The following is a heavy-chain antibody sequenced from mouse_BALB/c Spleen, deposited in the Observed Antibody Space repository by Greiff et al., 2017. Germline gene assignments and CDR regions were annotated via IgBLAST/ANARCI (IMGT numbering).Heavy chain of an antibody. CDR1: GFTFSSYA. CDR3: ASYYYGSSYAYFDV. V-gene: IGHV5-9-4*01. CDR2: ISSGGSYT. D-gene: IGHD1-1*01. J-gene: IGHJ1*01. Sequence: EVMLVESGGGLVKPGGSLKLSCAASGFTFSSYAMSWVRQSPEKRLEWVAEISSGGSYTYYPDTVTGRFTISRDNAKNTLYLEMSSLRSEDTAMYYCASYYYGSSYAYFDVWGAGTTVTVSS.